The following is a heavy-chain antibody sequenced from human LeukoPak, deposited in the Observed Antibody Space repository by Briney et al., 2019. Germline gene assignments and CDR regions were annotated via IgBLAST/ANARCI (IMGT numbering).Heavy chain of an antibody. V-gene: IGHV3-53*01. J-gene: IGHJ4*02. CDR2: IYSGGST. Sequence: GGSLRLSCAASGFTVSSNYMSWVRQAPGKGLEWVSVIYSGGSTYYAYSVKGRFTISRDNSKNTLYLQMNSLRAEDTAVYYCARTACTNGVCYRYFDYWGQGTLVTVSS. CDR1: GFTVSSNY. CDR3: ARTACTNGVCYRYFDY. D-gene: IGHD2-8*01.